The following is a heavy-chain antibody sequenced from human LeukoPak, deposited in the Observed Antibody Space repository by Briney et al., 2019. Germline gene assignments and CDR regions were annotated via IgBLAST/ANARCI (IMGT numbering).Heavy chain of an antibody. D-gene: IGHD2-2*01. Sequence: PGGSLRLSCVASGFTFSDYAMNWVRQAPGKRLEWVSVISTRGPGPYYADSVKGRFTISRDNSKNTLYLQMNNLRAEDTAMYYCAKGGPWGFCTMTTCYGLGGWGQGTLLTVSS. CDR2: ISTRGPGP. CDR1: GFTFSDYA. J-gene: IGHJ4*02. V-gene: IGHV3-23*01. CDR3: AKGGPWGFCTMTTCYGLGG.